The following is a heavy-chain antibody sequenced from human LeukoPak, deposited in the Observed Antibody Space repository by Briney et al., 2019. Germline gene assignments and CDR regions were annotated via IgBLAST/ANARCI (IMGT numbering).Heavy chain of an antibody. CDR1: GFTFINYA. J-gene: IGHJ4*02. D-gene: IGHD4-17*01. V-gene: IGHV3-30-3*01. CDR2: ISYDGNNN. Sequence: GGSLAQTCAASGFTFINYAISWVRQAPGKGLEWVAVISYDGNNNYYADSVKGRFTISRDNSKNTLYLQMNSLRAEDTAVYYCARSRLGDYPCFVFGGRGTLVTVSS. CDR3: ARSRLGDYPCFVF.